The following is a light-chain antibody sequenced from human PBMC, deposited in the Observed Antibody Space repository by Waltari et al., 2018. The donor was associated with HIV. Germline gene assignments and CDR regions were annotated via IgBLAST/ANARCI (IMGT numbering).Light chain of an antibody. CDR1: SSDVGGYKY. Sequence: QSALTQPASVSGSPGQSIAISCTGTSSDVGGYKYVSWYQQHPGKAPTLMFYDVNSRPSGVSNLFSGSKSGNTASRTISGLQSEDEADYYCSSYTTNTSPYVFGTGTKVTVL. CDR2: DVN. V-gene: IGLV2-14*01. J-gene: IGLJ1*01. CDR3: SSYTTNTSPYV.